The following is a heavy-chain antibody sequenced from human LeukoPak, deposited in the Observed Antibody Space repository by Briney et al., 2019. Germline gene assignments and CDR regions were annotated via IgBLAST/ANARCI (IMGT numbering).Heavy chain of an antibody. CDR3: AKEGDDYSKRQYFDY. CDR2: ISGSGGST. J-gene: IGHJ4*02. V-gene: IGHV3-23*01. D-gene: IGHD4-11*01. CDR1: GFTFSSYA. Sequence: TGGSLRLSCAASGFTFSSYAMSWVRQAPGKGLEWVSAISGSGGSTYYADSVKGRFTISRDNSKNTLYLQMNSLRAEDTAVYYCAKEGDDYSKRQYFDYWGQGTLVTVSS.